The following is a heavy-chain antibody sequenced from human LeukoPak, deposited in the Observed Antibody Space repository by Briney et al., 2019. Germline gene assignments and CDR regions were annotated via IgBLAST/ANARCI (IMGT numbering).Heavy chain of an antibody. V-gene: IGHV3-30*02. J-gene: IGHJ4*02. CDR2: IRSNGGNK. CDR1: GFTFSNYG. D-gene: IGHD5-24*01. CDR3: AKDRGSGMPTNFDY. Sequence: PGGSLRLSCAASGFTFSNYGMHWVRQAPGKGLEWVAFIRSNGGNKYYADAVKGRFTISRDNSKHTLYVQMNSLRAEDTAVYYCAKDRGSGMPTNFDYWGQGTLVTVSP.